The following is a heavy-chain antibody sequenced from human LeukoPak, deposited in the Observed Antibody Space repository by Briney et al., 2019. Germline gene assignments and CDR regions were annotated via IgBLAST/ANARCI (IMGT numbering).Heavy chain of an antibody. Sequence: SETLSLTCTVSGGSISTYYWSWIRQPPGKGLEWIGYIYNSGSTNYNPSLKSRVTISVDTSKNQFSLKLSSVTAADTAVYYCAGSEACYFDYWGQGTLVTVSS. J-gene: IGHJ4*02. CDR1: GGSISTYY. CDR3: AGSEACYFDY. CDR2: IYNSGST. V-gene: IGHV4-59*01.